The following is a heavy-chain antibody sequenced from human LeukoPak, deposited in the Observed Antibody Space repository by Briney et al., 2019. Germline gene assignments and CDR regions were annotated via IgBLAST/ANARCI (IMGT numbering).Heavy chain of an antibody. J-gene: IGHJ5*02. V-gene: IGHV4-4*07. CDR1: GDSINSYS. CDR2: IYATGST. D-gene: IGHD3-3*01. Sequence: PSETLSLTCIVSGDSINSYSWNWIRQPAGKGLEWIGRIYATGSTNYNPSLQGRVTLSIDTSKRQFSMKLSSVTAADTAVYYCARRVSEGGGPLRSGDNWLDPWAQGSLVTVSS. CDR3: ARRVSEGGGPLRSGDNWLDP.